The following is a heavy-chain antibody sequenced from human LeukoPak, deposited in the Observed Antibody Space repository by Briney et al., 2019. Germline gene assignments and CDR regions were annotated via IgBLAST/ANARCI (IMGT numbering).Heavy chain of an antibody. CDR3: ARAYDSSGYYPPYYYYMDV. D-gene: IGHD3-22*01. Sequence: GGSLRLSCAASGFTFSSYSMNWVRQAPGKGLEWVSSISSSSSYIYYADSVKGRFTISRDNAKNSLYLQMNSLRAEDTAVYYCARAYDSSGYYPPYYYYMDVWGKGTTVTVSS. J-gene: IGHJ6*03. CDR2: ISSSSSYI. V-gene: IGHV3-21*01. CDR1: GFTFSSYS.